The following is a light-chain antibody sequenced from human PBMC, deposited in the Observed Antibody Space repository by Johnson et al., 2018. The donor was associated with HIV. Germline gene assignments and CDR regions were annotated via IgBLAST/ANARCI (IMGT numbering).Light chain of an antibody. V-gene: IGLV1-51*01. CDR2: DNN. CDR1: SSDMGNYA. J-gene: IGLJ1*01. CDR3: GTWDSSLTSYV. Sequence: QFVLTQPPSVSAAPGQKVTISCSGSSSDMGNYAVSWYQQLPGTAPKLLIYDNNKRPSGIPGRFSGSKSGPSATLGITGLQTWDEADYYCGTWDSSLTSYVFGAGTKVTVL.